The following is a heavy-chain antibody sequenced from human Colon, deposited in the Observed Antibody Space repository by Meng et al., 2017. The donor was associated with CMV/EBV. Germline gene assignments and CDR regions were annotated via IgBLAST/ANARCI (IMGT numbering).Heavy chain of an antibody. CDR1: GFTFSSYW. V-gene: IGHV3-7*01. Sequence: GESLKISCAASGFTFSSYWMSWVRQAPGKGLEWVANINQDGGEKYYVDSVRGGFTISRDNAKNSLYLQMNSLRAEDTAVYYCARRGIGRDYWGQGTLVTVSS. D-gene: IGHD1-26*01. CDR2: INQDGGEK. CDR3: ARRGIGRDY. J-gene: IGHJ4*02.